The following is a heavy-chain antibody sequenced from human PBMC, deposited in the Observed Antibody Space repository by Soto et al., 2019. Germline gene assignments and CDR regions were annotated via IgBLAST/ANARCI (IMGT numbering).Heavy chain of an antibody. Sequence: GGSLRLSCAASGFTFSSYAMSWVRQAPGKGLEWVSAISGSGGSTYYADSVKGRFTISRDNSKNTLYLQMNSLRAEDTAVYYCAKVTIFGVVIKSRWFDYWGQGTLVTVSS. CDR2: ISGSGGST. CDR1: GFTFSSYA. D-gene: IGHD3-3*01. J-gene: IGHJ4*02. V-gene: IGHV3-23*01. CDR3: AKVTIFGVVIKSRWFDY.